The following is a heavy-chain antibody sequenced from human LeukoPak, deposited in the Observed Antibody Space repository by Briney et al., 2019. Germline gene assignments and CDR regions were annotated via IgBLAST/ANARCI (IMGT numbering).Heavy chain of an antibody. V-gene: IGHV3-30*03. CDR3: AREAVAGPGNYYGMDV. J-gene: IGHJ6*02. CDR2: ISYDGSNK. Sequence: GGSLRLSCAASGFTFSSYGMHWVRQAPGKGLEWVAVISYDGSNKYHADSVKGRFTISRDNSKNTLYLQMNSLRAEDTAVYYCAREAVAGPGNYYGMDVWGQGTTVTVPS. CDR1: GFTFSSYG. D-gene: IGHD6-19*01.